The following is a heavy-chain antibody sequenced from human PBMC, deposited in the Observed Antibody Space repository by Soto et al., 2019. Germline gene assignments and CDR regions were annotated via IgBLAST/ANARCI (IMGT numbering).Heavy chain of an antibody. Sequence: TSETLSLTCTVSGGSISSYYWSWIRQPPGKGLEWIGYIYYSGSTNYNPSLKSRVTISVDTSKNQFSLKLSSVTAADTAVYYCARVPNYYGSGRYYYYGMDVWGQGTTVTVS. J-gene: IGHJ6*02. CDR1: GGSISSYY. V-gene: IGHV4-59*01. CDR3: ARVPNYYGSGRYYYYGMDV. CDR2: IYYSGST. D-gene: IGHD3-10*01.